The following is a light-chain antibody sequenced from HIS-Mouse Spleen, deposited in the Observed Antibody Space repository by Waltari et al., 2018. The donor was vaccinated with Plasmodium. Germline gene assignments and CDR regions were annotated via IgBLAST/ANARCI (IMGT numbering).Light chain of an antibody. V-gene: IGLV2-23*03. CDR1: RSDVGSYTL. CDR3: CSYAGSSTFVV. Sequence: QSALTQPASVSGSPGQSITISCTGTRSDVGSYTLVSWYQQHPGKAPKLLIYEGSKRPSGVSNRFSGSKSGNTASLTISWLQAEDEADYYCCSYAGSSTFVVFGGGTKLTVL. CDR2: EGS. J-gene: IGLJ2*01.